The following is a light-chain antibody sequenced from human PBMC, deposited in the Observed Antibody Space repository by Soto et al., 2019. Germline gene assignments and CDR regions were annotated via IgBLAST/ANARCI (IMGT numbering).Light chain of an antibody. V-gene: IGKV3D-15*01. CDR1: QSVSSSY. J-gene: IGKJ5*01. CDR2: GAS. CDR3: QQYNDWPRT. Sequence: EIVCTHSPGTLSSSPRESATLSCGPSQSVSSSYLAWYQQRPGQAPRLLIYGASTRDTGIPTRFSGSESGTEFTLTINILQSEDAAVYFCQQYNDWPRTFGQGTRLEI.